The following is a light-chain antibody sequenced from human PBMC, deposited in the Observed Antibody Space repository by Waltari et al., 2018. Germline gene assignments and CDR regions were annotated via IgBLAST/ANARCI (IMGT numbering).Light chain of an antibody. J-gene: IGLJ3*02. Sequence: SALTQPRSVSGSPGQSVTISCTGTTTDLGSYNYVSWYQQHPGKAPKLIILDVTKRPSGVPDRLSGSKSGNTAFLTISGLRAEDEAEYYCCSYAGSDTWVFGGGTKLTVV. V-gene: IGLV2-11*01. CDR3: CSYAGSDTWV. CDR1: TTDLGSYNY. CDR2: DVT.